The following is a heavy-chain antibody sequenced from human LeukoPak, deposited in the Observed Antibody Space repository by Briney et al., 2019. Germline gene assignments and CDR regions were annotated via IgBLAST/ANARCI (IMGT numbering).Heavy chain of an antibody. V-gene: IGHV4-4*07. Sequence: SETLSLTCTVSGGSISNYYWSWIRQPAGKGLEWIGHIYTSGSANYNPSLKSRVTMSVDTSKNQFSLNLSSVTAADTAVYYCARGGVDWTFDYWGQGTLVTVSS. D-gene: IGHD3-9*01. J-gene: IGHJ4*02. CDR3: ARGGVDWTFDY. CDR1: GGSISNYY. CDR2: IYTSGSA.